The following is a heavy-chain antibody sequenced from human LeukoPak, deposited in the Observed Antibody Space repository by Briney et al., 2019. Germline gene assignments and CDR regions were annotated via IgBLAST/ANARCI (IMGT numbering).Heavy chain of an antibody. D-gene: IGHD6-19*01. CDR1: GFTFSTFS. CDR2: ISSGSTYT. CDR3: ARILDSAWGELGY. J-gene: IGHJ4*02. V-gene: IGHV3-21*01. Sequence: GGSLRLSCAVSGFTFSTFSMNWVRQAPGKGLEWVSSISSGSTYTYYADSVKGRFTISRDNAKNSLYLQMNSLRAEDTAVYYCARILDSAWGELGYWGQGTLVTVSS.